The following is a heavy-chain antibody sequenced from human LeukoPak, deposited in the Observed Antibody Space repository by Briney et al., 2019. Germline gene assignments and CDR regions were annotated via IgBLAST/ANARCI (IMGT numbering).Heavy chain of an antibody. Sequence: ASVKVSCRVSGYTLTELSMHWVRQAPGKGLEWMGGFDPEDGETIYAQKFQGRVTMTEDTSTDTAYMELSSLRSEDTAVYYCATGKSPLYYYGSGNNWFDPWGQGTLVTASS. CDR1: GYTLTELS. CDR3: ATGKSPLYYYGSGNNWFDP. D-gene: IGHD3-10*01. J-gene: IGHJ5*02. V-gene: IGHV1-24*01. CDR2: FDPEDGET.